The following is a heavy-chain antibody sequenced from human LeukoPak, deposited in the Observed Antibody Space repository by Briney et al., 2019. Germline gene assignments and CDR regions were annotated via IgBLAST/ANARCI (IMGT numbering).Heavy chain of an antibody. J-gene: IGHJ4*02. CDR3: ARDFGFDRGFTVVPAAIYYFDY. Sequence: GASVKVSCKASGYTFTGYYMHWVRQAPGQGLEWMGWINPNSGGTNYAQKFQGRVTMTRDTSISTAYMELSRLRSDDTAVYYCARDFGFDRGFTVVPAAIYYFDYWGQGTLVTVSS. CDR2: INPNSGGT. CDR1: GYTFTGYY. D-gene: IGHD2-2*01. V-gene: IGHV1-2*02.